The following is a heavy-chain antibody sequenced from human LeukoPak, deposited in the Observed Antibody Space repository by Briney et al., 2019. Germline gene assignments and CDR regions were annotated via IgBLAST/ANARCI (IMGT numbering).Heavy chain of an antibody. J-gene: IGHJ4*02. CDR2: IYHSGSA. Sequence: SETLSLTCTVSGYSISSGYYWGWIRQPPGKGLEWIGSIYHSGSAYYNPSLKSRVTISVDTSKNQFSLKLSSVTAADTAVYYCAREVRGPQMATILDYWGQGTLVTVSS. V-gene: IGHV4-38-2*02. D-gene: IGHD5-24*01. CDR1: GYSISSGYY. CDR3: AREVRGPQMATILDY.